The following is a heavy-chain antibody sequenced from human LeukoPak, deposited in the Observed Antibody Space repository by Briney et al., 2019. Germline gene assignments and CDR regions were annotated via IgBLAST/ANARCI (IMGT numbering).Heavy chain of an antibody. CDR3: ARDKQWLVPVTLPQEEYFQQ. CDR2: INPSRGGT. D-gene: IGHD6-19*01. Sequence: GASVRVSCKVSGYTFIGYYMHWVPEAPGQGLEWMGRINPSRGGTNYAQKFRRRVTMTRDTSLSTAYNELGRLRSDDTAGYYCARDKQWLVPVTLPQEEYFQQWARGTLVSVFS. J-gene: IGHJ1*01. V-gene: IGHV1-2*06. CDR1: GYTFIGYY.